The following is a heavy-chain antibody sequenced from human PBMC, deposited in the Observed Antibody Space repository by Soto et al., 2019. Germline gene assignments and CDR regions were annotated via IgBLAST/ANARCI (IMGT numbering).Heavy chain of an antibody. CDR1: GFTFSNAW. CDR2: IKSKTDGGTT. D-gene: IGHD2-2*01. Sequence: GGSLRLSCAASGFTFSNAWMNWVRQAPGKGLEWVGRIKSKTDGGTTDYAAPVKGRFTISRDNSKNTLYLQMNSLRAEDTAVYYCARDWRVPAAISIYYYYGMDVWGQGTTVTVSS. CDR3: ARDWRVPAAISIYYYYGMDV. V-gene: IGHV3-15*07. J-gene: IGHJ6*02.